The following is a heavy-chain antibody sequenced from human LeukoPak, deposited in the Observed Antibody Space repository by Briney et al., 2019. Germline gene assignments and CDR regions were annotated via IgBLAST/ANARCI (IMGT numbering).Heavy chain of an antibody. V-gene: IGHV4-59*01. Sequence: PSETLSLTCTVSGAPISSYYWNWLRQPPGKGLEWIGYVYYSGSANYNPSLKSRVTISVGTSRTQFSLKLNSVTTADTAVYYCARAYDFKYYFDYWGQGTLVTVSS. CDR1: GAPISSYY. CDR3: ARAYDFKYYFDY. CDR2: VYYSGSA. J-gene: IGHJ4*02. D-gene: IGHD3-3*01.